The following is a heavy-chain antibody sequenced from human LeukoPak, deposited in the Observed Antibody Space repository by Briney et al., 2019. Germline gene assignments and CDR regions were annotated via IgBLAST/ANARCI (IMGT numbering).Heavy chain of an antibody. Sequence: SETLSLTCTVSGGSITSGDYYWSWIRQPPGKGLEWIGYIYYSGSTYYNPSLKSRVTISVDTSKNQFSLKLSSVTAADTAVYYCARELITEGFLDYWGQGTLVTVSS. V-gene: IGHV4-30-4*01. J-gene: IGHJ4*02. CDR1: GGSITSGDYY. D-gene: IGHD3-22*01. CDR2: IYYSGST. CDR3: ARELITEGFLDY.